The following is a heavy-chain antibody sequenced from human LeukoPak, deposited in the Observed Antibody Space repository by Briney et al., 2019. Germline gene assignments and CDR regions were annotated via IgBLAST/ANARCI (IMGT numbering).Heavy chain of an antibody. V-gene: IGHV1-2*02. CDR2: INPNSGGT. CDR1: GYTFTGYY. J-gene: IGHJ5*02. CDR3: ARVRVYCSGGSCYPNWFDP. Sequence: ASVKVSCKASGYTFTGYYMHWVRQAPGQGLEWMGWINPNSGGTNYTQKFQGRVTMTRDTPISTAYMELSRLRSDDTAVYYCARVRVYCSGGSCYPNWFDPWGQGTLVTVSS. D-gene: IGHD2-15*01.